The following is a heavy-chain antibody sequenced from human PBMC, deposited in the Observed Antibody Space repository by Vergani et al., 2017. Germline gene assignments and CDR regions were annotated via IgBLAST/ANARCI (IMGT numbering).Heavy chain of an antibody. Sequence: EVQLVESGGGLVQPGRSLRLSCAASGFTFDDYAMHWVRQAPGKGLAWVSGISWNSGSTGYADSVKGRFTISRDNAKNSLYLQMNSLRAEDTALYYCAKDTADYYDSSGYDNYWGQGTLVTVSS. CDR1: GFTFDDYA. CDR2: ISWNSGST. CDR3: AKDTADYYDSSGYDNY. D-gene: IGHD3-22*01. J-gene: IGHJ4*02. V-gene: IGHV3-9*01.